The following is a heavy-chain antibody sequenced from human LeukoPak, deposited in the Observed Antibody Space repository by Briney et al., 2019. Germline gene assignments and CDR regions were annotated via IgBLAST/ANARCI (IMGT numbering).Heavy chain of an antibody. Sequence: GGSLRLSCTASGFIFGVYDMRWFRHAPGKGLEWVGFIRSKGYGGTTEYAASVKGRFTISRDDSNSIAYLQMNSLKTEDTAVYYCTTPWGTPHAGDCYYGMDVWGQGTTVTVSS. V-gene: IGHV3-49*03. J-gene: IGHJ6*02. D-gene: IGHD2-15*01. CDR3: TTPWGTPHAGDCYYGMDV. CDR1: GFIFGVYD. CDR2: IRSKGYGGTT.